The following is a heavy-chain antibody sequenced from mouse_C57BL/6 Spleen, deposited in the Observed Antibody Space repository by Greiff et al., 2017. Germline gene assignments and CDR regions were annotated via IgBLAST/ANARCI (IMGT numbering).Heavy chain of an antibody. Sequence: VHLVESGAELVKPGASVKISCKASGYAFSSYWMNWVKQRPGKGLEWIGQIYPGDGDTNYNGKFKGKATLTADKSSSTAYMQLSSLTSEDSAVYFCARERGGYFDYWGQGTTLTVSS. CDR2: IYPGDGDT. V-gene: IGHV1-80*01. CDR1: GYAFSSYW. CDR3: ARERGGYFDY. J-gene: IGHJ2*01.